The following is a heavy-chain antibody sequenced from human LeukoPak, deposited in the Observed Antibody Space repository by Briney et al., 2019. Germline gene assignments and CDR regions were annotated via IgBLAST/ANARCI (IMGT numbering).Heavy chain of an antibody. Sequence: PGRSLRLSCAASGFTFSDYYMSWIRQAPGKGLEWVSYISSSGSTIYYADSVKGRFTISRDNAKNSLYLQMNSLRAEDTAVYYCAREGCSSTSCYTRFYDLSVWGQGTTVTVSS. CDR2: ISSSGSTI. CDR1: GFTFSDYY. V-gene: IGHV3-11*01. CDR3: AREGCSSTSCYTRFYDLSV. J-gene: IGHJ6*02. D-gene: IGHD2-2*02.